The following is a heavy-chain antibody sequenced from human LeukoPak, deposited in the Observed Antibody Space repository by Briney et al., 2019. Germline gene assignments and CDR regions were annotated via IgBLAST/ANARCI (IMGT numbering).Heavy chain of an antibody. CDR1: GYTFTGHY. V-gene: IGHV1-2*02. CDR2: INPNNGGT. J-gene: IGHJ3*02. CDR3: ARVPDAFDI. Sequence: GASVKVPCKASGYTFTGHYMHWVRQAPGQGLEWMGWINPNNGGTNYAQKFQGRVTMTRDTSISTAYMELSRLRSEDTAVYYCARVPDAFDIWGQGTMVTVSS.